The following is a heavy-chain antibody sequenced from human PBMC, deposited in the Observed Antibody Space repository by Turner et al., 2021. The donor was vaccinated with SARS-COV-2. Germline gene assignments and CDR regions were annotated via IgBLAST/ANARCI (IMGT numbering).Heavy chain of an antibody. V-gene: IGHV1-2*02. J-gene: IGHJ4*02. CDR1: GYTFTGYY. CDR3: ARGETIAVAFTQYFDY. D-gene: IGHD6-19*01. CDR2: INPNSGGT. Sequence: QVQLVQSGAEVKKPGASVKVSCKASGYTFTGYYMLWVRQAPGQGLEWMGWINPNSGGTNYAQRFQGSVTMTRDTSISTAYMELSRLRSDDTAVYYCARGETIAVAFTQYFDYLGQGTLVTVSS.